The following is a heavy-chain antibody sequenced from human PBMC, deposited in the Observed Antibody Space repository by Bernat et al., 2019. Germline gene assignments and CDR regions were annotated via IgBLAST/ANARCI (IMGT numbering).Heavy chain of an antibody. J-gene: IGHJ4*02. CDR3: ARSKGYYDSSGYYFDY. CDR2: ISYDGSNK. Sequence: QVQLVESGGGVVQPGRSLRLSCAASGFTFSSYAMHWVRQAPGKGLEWVAVISYDGSNKYYADSVKGRFTISRDNSKNTLYPQMNSLRAEDTAVYYCARSKGYYDSSGYYFDYWGQGTLVTVSS. D-gene: IGHD3-22*01. V-gene: IGHV3-30-3*01. CDR1: GFTFSSYA.